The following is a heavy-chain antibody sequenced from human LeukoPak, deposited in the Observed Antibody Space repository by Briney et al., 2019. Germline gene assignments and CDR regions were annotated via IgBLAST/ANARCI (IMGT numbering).Heavy chain of an antibody. CDR3: ARLPRSRLVPFDY. CDR2: INHSGST. J-gene: IGHJ4*02. CDR1: GGSISSYY. Sequence: PSETLSLTCTVSGGSISSYYWSWIRQPPGKGLEWIGEINHSGSTYYNPSLKSRVTISVDTSKNQFSLKLGSVTAADTAVYYCARLPRSRLVPFDYWGQGTLVTVSS. V-gene: IGHV4-34*01. D-gene: IGHD3-9*01.